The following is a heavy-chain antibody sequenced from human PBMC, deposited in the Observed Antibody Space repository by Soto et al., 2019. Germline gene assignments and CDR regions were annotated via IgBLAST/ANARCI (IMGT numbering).Heavy chain of an antibody. CDR3: VKGGWLDF. CDR2: ISGDSVRT. CDR1: GFSFSNFE. J-gene: IGHJ5*01. V-gene: IGHV3-23*01. Sequence: EVQLLESGGGLVQPGGSLRLSCAASGFSFSNFEMSWVRQAPGRGLEWVSFISGDSVRTNYADAVKGRFTISRDNSKHTLDLQMNSLTAEDTAVYACVKGGWLDFWGQGTLVTVSS. D-gene: IGHD3-16*01.